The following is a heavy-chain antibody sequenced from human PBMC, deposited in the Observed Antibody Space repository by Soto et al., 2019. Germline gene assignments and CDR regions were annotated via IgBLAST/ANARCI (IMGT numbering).Heavy chain of an antibody. D-gene: IGHD4-17*01. CDR3: ARGYGGNSEFDYYYYYGMDV. CDR1: GFTFSDYY. J-gene: IGHJ6*02. Sequence: GGSLRLSCAASGFTFSDYYMSWIRQAPGKGLEWVSYISSSGSTIYYADSVKGRFTISRDNAKNSLYLQMNSLRAEDTAVYYCARGYGGNSEFDYYYYYGMDVWGQGTTVTV. V-gene: IGHV3-11*01. CDR2: ISSSGSTI.